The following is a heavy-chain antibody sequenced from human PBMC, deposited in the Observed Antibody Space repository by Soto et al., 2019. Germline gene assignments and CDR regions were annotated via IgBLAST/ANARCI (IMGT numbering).Heavy chain of an antibody. CDR1: GVTFSTYS. Sequence: AGSLRLSCAASGVTFSTYSMSWVRQAPGKGLEWISYIDTSGDAMFYADSVKGRFAVSRDNTMNSLYLQMNSLRAEDTAAYYCARESIGCGGDCLDYWGQGTLVTVSS. CDR3: ARESIGCGGDCLDY. J-gene: IGHJ4*02. D-gene: IGHD2-21*01. V-gene: IGHV3-48*04. CDR2: IDTSGDAM.